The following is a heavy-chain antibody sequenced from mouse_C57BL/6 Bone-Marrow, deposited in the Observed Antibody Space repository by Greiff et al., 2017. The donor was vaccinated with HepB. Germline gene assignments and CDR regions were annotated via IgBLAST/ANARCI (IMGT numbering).Heavy chain of an antibody. V-gene: IGHV1-82*01. CDR2: IYPGDGDT. CDR1: GYAFSSSW. D-gene: IGHD2-2*01. CDR3: ARKWGYDGGPFDY. J-gene: IGHJ2*01. Sequence: VQLQQSGPELVKPGASVKISCKASGYAFSSSWMNWVKQRPGKGLEWIGRIYPGDGDTNYNGKFKGKATLTADKSSSTAYMQLSSLTSEDSAVYFCARKWGYDGGPFDYWGQGTTLTVSS.